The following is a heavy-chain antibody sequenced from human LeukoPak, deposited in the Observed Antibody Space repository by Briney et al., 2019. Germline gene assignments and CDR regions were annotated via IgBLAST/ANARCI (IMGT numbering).Heavy chain of an antibody. J-gene: IGHJ3*02. CDR1: GGSISSYY. CDR3: ARGQAFDI. Sequence: NPSETLSLTCAVSGGSISSYYWSWIRQPPGKGLEWIGYIYYSGSTNYNPSLKSRVTISVDTSKDQFSLKLSSVTAADTAVYYCARGQAFDIWGQGTMVTVSS. V-gene: IGHV4-59*01. CDR2: IYYSGST.